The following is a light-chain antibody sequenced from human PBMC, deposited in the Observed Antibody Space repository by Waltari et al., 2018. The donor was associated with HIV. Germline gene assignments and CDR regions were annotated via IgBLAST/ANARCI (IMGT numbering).Light chain of an antibody. CDR3: GTWDNRLNAYV. V-gene: IGLV1-51*01. CDR1: SSNIGSNF. J-gene: IGLJ1*01. Sequence: QSVLTQAPSVSAAPGQKIAISCSGASSNIGSNFVSWYQQFPGRAPQLLIYDNNRRPSESPDRFSGSKSGTSATLDITGLQTGDEADYYCGTWDNRLNAYVFGSGTEVTVL. CDR2: DNN.